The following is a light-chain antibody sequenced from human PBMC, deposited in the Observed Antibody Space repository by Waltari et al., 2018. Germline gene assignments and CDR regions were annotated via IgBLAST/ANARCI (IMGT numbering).Light chain of an antibody. CDR3: AAWDDSLNGVM. CDR2: TNN. J-gene: IGLJ3*02. V-gene: IGLV1-44*01. CDR1: SSNIGGHS. Sequence: QSVLTQPPSASGTPGQRVPISCSGSSSNIGGHSVNWYQQFPGTAPKLLIFTNNLRPSGVPDRFSGSKSDTSASLAIRGLQSDDEADYYCAAWDDSLNGVMFGGGTKLTVL.